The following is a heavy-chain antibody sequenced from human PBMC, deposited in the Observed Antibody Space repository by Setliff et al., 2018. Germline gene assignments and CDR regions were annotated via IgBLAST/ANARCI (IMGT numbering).Heavy chain of an antibody. J-gene: IGHJ4*02. D-gene: IGHD2-15*01. V-gene: IGHV3-33*08. CDR2: IWDDGGNK. CDR3: ARTCSGSGCYAGLES. Sequence: GSLRLSCAASGFTFSTYRMHWVRQAPGKGLEWVAVIWDDGGNKYHADSVKGRFTISRDNSKNTLYLQMNSLRLEDTAVYYCARTCSGSGCYAGLESWGQGTPVTVSS. CDR1: GFTFSTYR.